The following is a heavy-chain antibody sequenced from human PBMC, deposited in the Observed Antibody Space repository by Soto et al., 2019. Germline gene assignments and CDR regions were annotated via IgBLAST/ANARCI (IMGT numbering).Heavy chain of an antibody. D-gene: IGHD2-21*02. CDR1: GGSYSTYT. CDR3: ALESVDDCTQIDY. V-gene: IGHV1-69*02. Sequence: QVQVVQSGAEVKKPGSSVKVSCKASGGSYSTYTISWVRQAPGQGLEWMGRIIPILGIANYAQTFQGRGTITADKTTRTAYMELSDRRSEDAAVYYCALESVDDCTQIDYWGSGSVVIVS. CDR2: IIPILGIA. J-gene: IGHJ4*02.